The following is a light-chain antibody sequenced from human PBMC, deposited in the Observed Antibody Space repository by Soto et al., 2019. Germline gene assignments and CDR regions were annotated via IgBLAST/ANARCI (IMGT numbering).Light chain of an antibody. CDR1: SSDVGSYNL. CDR3: CSYAGSSIVV. Sequence: QSVLTQPASVSGSPGQSITISCTGTSSDVGSYNLVSWHQQHPGKAPKLMIYEVSKRPSGVSNRFSGSKSGNTASLTISGLQAEDEADYYCCSYAGSSIVVFGGGTKLTVL. V-gene: IGLV2-23*02. CDR2: EVS. J-gene: IGLJ2*01.